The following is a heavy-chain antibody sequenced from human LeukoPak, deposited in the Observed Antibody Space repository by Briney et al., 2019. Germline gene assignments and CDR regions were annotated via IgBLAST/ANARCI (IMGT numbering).Heavy chain of an antibody. Sequence: GGSLRLSCAASGFTFSNAWMSWVRQAPGKGLEWVSAISGSGDSTYYGDSVKGRFTISRDNSKNTLYLQMNSLRVEDTAVYYCARGRPHGNDYWGQGTLVTVSS. CDR3: ARGRPHGNDY. V-gene: IGHV3-23*01. D-gene: IGHD4-23*01. J-gene: IGHJ4*02. CDR2: ISGSGDST. CDR1: GFTFSNAW.